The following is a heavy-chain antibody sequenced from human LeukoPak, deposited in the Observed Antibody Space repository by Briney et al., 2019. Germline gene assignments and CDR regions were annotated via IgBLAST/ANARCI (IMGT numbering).Heavy chain of an antibody. Sequence: QPGGSLRLSCAASGFTVSNNYMSWVRQAPGKGLEWVSVIYSGGSTYYADSVKGRFTISSDKSTNTLYLQMNSLRAEDTVAYYCASGPYYYYGMDVWGQGTTVTVSS. CDR3: ASGPYYYYGMDV. V-gene: IGHV3-66*01. CDR1: GFTVSNNY. CDR2: IYSGGST. J-gene: IGHJ6*02.